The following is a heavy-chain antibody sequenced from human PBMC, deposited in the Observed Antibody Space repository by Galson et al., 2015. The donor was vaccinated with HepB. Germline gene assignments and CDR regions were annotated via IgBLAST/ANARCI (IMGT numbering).Heavy chain of an antibody. V-gene: IGHV3-21*01. D-gene: IGHD3-10*01. CDR3: ARGSMVRGALGAFDI. CDR1: GFTFSSYS. CDR2: ISSSSSYI. Sequence: SLRLSCAASGFTFSSYSMNWVRQAPGKGLEWVSSISSSSSYIYYADSVKGRFTISRDNAKNSLYLQMNSLRAEDTAVYYCARGSMVRGALGAFDIWGQGTMVTVSS. J-gene: IGHJ3*02.